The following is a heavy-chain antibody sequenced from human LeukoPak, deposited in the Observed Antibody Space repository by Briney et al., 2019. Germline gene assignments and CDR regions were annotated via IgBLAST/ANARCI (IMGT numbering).Heavy chain of an antibody. CDR3: AGSRYYYYYMDV. J-gene: IGHJ6*03. CDR2: IYYSGST. Sequence: SEALSLTCTVSGGSISSSSYYWGWIRQPPGKGLEWIGSIYYSGSTYYNPSLKSRVTISVDTSKNQFSLKLSSVTAADTAVYYCAGSRYYYYYMDVWGKGTTVTVSS. V-gene: IGHV4-39*01. CDR1: GGSISSSSYY.